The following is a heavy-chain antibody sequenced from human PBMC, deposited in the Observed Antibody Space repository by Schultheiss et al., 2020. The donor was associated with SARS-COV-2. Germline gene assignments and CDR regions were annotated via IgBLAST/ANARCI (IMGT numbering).Heavy chain of an antibody. CDR1: GFTFSSYG. Sequence: GESLKISCAASGFTFSSYGMHWVRQAPGKGLEWVAVIWYDGSNKYYADSVKGRFTISRDNSKNTLYLQMNSLRAEDTAVYYCARDLVGATIGYYYYYGMDVWGQGTTVTVSS. CDR3: ARDLVGATIGYYYYYGMDV. J-gene: IGHJ6*02. CDR2: IWYDGSNK. D-gene: IGHD1-26*01. V-gene: IGHV3-33*01.